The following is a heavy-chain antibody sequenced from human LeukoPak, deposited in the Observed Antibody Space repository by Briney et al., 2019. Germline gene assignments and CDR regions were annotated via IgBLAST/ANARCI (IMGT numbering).Heavy chain of an antibody. J-gene: IGHJ4*02. D-gene: IGHD5-24*01. V-gene: IGHV4-31*03. Sequence: SETLSLTCTVSGGSISSSYYYWVYIRQPPGKGLEWIGYIYYSGSTYYNPSLKSRVTISVDTSKNQFSLKLSSVTAADTAVYYCARAGTRKKRWRYDYWAREPWSPSPQ. CDR2: IYYSGST. CDR1: GGSISSSYYY. CDR3: ARAGTRKKRWRYDY.